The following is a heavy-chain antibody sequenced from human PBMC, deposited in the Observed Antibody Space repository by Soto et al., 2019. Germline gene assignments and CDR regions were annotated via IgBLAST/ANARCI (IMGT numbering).Heavy chain of an antibody. CDR3: ARTAAAGKYYYGMDV. CDR1: GYSFTSYW. D-gene: IGHD6-13*01. J-gene: IGHJ6*02. V-gene: IGHV5-51*01. Sequence: GESLKISCKGSGYSFTSYWIGWARQMPGKGLEWMGIIYPGDSDTRYSPSSQGQVTISADKSISTAYLQWSSLKASDTAMYYCARTAAAGKYYYGMDVWGQGTTVTVSS. CDR2: IYPGDSDT.